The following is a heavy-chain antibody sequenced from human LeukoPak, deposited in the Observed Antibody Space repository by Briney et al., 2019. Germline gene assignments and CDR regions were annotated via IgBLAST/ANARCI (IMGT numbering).Heavy chain of an antibody. J-gene: IGHJ6*02. CDR2: IYYSGST. CDR3: ARGPVRITIFGVVIICGMDV. V-gene: IGHV4-39*01. Sequence: SETLSLTCTVSGGSISSSSYYWGWIRQPPGKGLEWIGSIYYSGSTYYNPSLKSRVTISVDTSKNQFSLKLSSVTAADTAVYYCARGPVRITIFGVVIICGMDVWGQGTTVTVSS. D-gene: IGHD3-3*01. CDR1: GGSISSSSYY.